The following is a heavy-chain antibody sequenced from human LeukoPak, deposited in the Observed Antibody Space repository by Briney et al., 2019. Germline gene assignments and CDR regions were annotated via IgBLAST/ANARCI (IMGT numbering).Heavy chain of an antibody. Sequence: ASVKVSCKASGYTFTGYYMHWVRQAPGQGLEWMGIINPSGGSTSYAQKFQGRVTMTRDTSTSTVYMELSSLRSEDTAVYYCARDFDGDSYGLYFDYWGQGTLVTVSS. CDR2: INPSGGST. CDR3: ARDFDGDSYGLYFDY. D-gene: IGHD5-18*01. J-gene: IGHJ4*02. V-gene: IGHV1-46*01. CDR1: GYTFTGYY.